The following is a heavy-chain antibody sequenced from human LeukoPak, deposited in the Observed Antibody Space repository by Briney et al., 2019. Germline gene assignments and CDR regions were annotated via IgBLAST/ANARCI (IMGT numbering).Heavy chain of an antibody. CDR3: AKGGKWDVTPFDY. Sequence: GGSLRLSCAASGFNFASNWMHWVRQTPGKGLMWVSRINSGGSATSYADSVEGRFTISRDNSKNTLYLQVNSLRAEDTAVYYCAKGGKWDVTPFDYWGQGTLVTVSS. V-gene: IGHV3-74*01. CDR2: INSGGSAT. D-gene: IGHD1-26*01. J-gene: IGHJ4*02. CDR1: GFNFASNW.